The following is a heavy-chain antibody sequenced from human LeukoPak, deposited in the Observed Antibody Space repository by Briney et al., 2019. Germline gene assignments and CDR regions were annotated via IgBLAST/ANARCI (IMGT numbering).Heavy chain of an antibody. CDR1: GGTFSSYA. CDR3: TRAYRFGEFFD. J-gene: IGHJ4*02. D-gene: IGHD3-10*01. CDR2: INTNTGNP. Sequence: ASVKVSCKASGGTFSSYAISWVRQAPGQGLEWMGWINTNTGNPTYAQGFTGRFVFSLDTSVSTAYLQISSLKAEDTAVYYCTRAYRFGEFFDWGQGTLVTVSS. V-gene: IGHV7-4-1*02.